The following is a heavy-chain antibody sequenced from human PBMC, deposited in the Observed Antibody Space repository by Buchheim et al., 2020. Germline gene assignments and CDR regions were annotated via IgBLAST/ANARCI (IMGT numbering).Heavy chain of an antibody. CDR1: GFTFTDSF. CDR3: ATVSGSSIDY. CDR2: ISDSSSII. D-gene: IGHD6-13*01. Sequence: QAQLVESGGGLVEPEGSLRLSCAASGFTFTDSFMSWIRQAPGRGLEWISSISDSSSIIWYADSVKGRFTLSRANARNSLYLQMSSLRAEDTAVYFCATVSGSSIDYWGLGTL. J-gene: IGHJ4*02. V-gene: IGHV3-11*01.